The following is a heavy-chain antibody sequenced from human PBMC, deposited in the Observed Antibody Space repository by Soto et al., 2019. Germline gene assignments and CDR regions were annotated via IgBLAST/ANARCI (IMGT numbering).Heavy chain of an antibody. J-gene: IGHJ4*02. Sequence: GSLRLSCAASGFTFSSYSMNWVRQAPGKGLEWVSSISSRSSNIDYADSVKGRFTISRDNANNSLYLQMNNLSADDTAVYYCARDTKMLAPLIYMDHWGRGTLVTVSS. CDR1: GFTFSSYS. CDR2: ISSRSSNI. V-gene: IGHV3-21*01. CDR3: ARDTKMLAPLIYMDH. D-gene: IGHD3-22*01.